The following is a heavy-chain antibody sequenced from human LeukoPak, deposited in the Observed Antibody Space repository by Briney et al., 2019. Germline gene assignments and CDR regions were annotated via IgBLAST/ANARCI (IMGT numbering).Heavy chain of an antibody. Sequence: SETLSLTCTVSGGSISSSSYYWGWIRQPPGKGLEWIGSIYYSGSTYYNPSLRSRVTISVDTSKNQFSLKLSSVTAADTAVYYCARRVGRWLQLTPRFDYWGQGTLVTVSS. D-gene: IGHD5-24*01. V-gene: IGHV4-39*01. CDR1: GGSISSSSYY. J-gene: IGHJ4*02. CDR2: IYYSGST. CDR3: ARRVGRWLQLTPRFDY.